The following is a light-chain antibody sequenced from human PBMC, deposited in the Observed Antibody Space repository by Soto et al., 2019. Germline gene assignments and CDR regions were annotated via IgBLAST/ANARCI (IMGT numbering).Light chain of an antibody. V-gene: IGKV1-5*01. J-gene: IGKJ1*01. CDR1: QNIDSW. Sequence: DIRMTQSPSTLSASVGDRVTITCRASQNIDSWLAWYQQKPGKAPKIMIYGATSLGSGVPSRFSASVSGPEFTLTITSLPPDRFATYNCQHYNSDGTFGQGPRVEI. CDR2: GAT. CDR3: QHYNSDGT.